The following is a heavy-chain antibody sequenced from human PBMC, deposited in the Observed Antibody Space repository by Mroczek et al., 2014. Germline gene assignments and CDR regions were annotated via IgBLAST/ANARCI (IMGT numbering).Heavy chain of an antibody. J-gene: IGHJ4*02. V-gene: IGHV3-30*18. CDR3: AKDALGGDYDSSGYGLIDY. CDR2: ISYDGSNK. Sequence: ESGGGVVQPGRSLRLSCAASGFTFSSYGMHWVRQAPGKGLEWVAVISYDGSNKYYADSVKGRFTISRDNSKNTLYLQMNSLRAEDTAVYYCAKDALGGDYDSSGYGLIDYWGQGTPGHRL. CDR1: GFTFSSYG. D-gene: IGHD3-22*01.